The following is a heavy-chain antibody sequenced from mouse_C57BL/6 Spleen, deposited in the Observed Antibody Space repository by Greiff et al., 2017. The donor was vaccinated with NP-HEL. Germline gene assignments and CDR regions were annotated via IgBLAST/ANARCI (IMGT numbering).Heavy chain of an antibody. J-gene: IGHJ4*01. CDR3: ARRGGSLYAMDY. D-gene: IGHD1-1*01. CDR1: GYAFTNYL. Sequence: VKLMESGAELVRPGTSVKVSCKASGYAFTNYLIEWVKQRPGQGLEWIGVINPGSGGTNYNEKFKGKATLTADKSSSTAYMQLSSLTSEDSAVYFCARRGGSLYAMDYWGQGTSVTVSS. V-gene: IGHV1-54*01. CDR2: INPGSGGT.